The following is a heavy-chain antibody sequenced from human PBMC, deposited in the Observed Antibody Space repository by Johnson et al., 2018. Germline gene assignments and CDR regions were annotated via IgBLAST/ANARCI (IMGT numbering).Heavy chain of an antibody. CDR3: ARDGRKASSGTLDFSGPPFGRNPYYYYMDV. V-gene: IGHV3-30*14. J-gene: IGHJ6*03. CDR1: GFTFSTYT. D-gene: IGHD6-13*01. CDR2: ISYHGSHK. Sequence: VQLVEAGGGVVHPERSLRLSCAASGFTFSTYTMHWVRQAPGKGLERVAVISYHGSHKYYADSVKGRFTISRDNSKNTLYPLMISLRPEDTAVYFGARDGRKASSGTLDFSGPPFGRNPYYYYMDVWGKGTTVIVSS.